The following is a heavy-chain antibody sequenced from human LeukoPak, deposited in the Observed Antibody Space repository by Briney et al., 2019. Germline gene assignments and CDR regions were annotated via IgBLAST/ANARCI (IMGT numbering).Heavy chain of an antibody. V-gene: IGHV1-2*06. Sequence: ASVKVSCKASGYTFTGYYMHWVRQAPGQGLEWMGRINPNSGGTNYAQKFQGRVTMTRDTSISTAYMELSRLRSDDTAVYYCARELRNYDILTGYYNFRGYFDYWGQGTLVTVSS. CDR3: ARELRNYDILTGYYNFRGYFDY. CDR1: GYTFTGYY. D-gene: IGHD3-9*01. CDR2: INPNSGGT. J-gene: IGHJ4*02.